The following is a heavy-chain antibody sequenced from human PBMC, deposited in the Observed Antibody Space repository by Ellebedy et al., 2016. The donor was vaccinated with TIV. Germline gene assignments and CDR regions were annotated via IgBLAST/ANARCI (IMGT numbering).Heavy chain of an antibody. CDR2: IYYSGST. CDR1: GGSISSYY. D-gene: IGHD6-19*01. V-gene: IGHV4-59*08. Sequence: SETLSLTCTVSGGSISSYYWSWIRQPPGKGLEWIGYIYYSGSTNYNPSLKSRVTISVETSKNQFSLKLSSVTAADTAVYYCAGGAVATAEYFQHWGQGTLVTVSS. J-gene: IGHJ1*01. CDR3: AGGAVATAEYFQH.